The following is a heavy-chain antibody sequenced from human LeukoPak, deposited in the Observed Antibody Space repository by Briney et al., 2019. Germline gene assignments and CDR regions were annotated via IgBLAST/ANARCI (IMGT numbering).Heavy chain of an antibody. Sequence: SETLSLTCTASGGSISNNNYYWGWIRQPPGKGLEWIVSIHNGGSTYYNPSLKSRVTTSVDTSKNQFSLKLSSVTAADTAVYYCATDRGVYSYGQEVFWGQGTLVTVSS. CDR3: ATDRGVYSYGQEVF. J-gene: IGHJ4*02. CDR1: GGSISNNNYY. D-gene: IGHD5-18*01. V-gene: IGHV4-39*07. CDR2: IHNGGST.